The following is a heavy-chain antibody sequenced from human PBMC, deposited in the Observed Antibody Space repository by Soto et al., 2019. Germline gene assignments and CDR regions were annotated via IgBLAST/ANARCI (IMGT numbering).Heavy chain of an antibody. CDR2: ISGSGGIT. CDR3: AKDPNGDYIGAFDY. CDR1: GLAFSNYA. V-gene: IGHV3-23*01. J-gene: IGHJ4*02. Sequence: EVQLLESGGGLVQPGGSLRLSCAASGLAFSNYAVTWVSQAPGKWLECVSSISGSGGITYYADSVKGRFTISRDNSKNTVYVQMNSLRVADTAVYHCAKDPNGDYIGAFDYWGQGTLVTVSS. D-gene: IGHD4-17*01.